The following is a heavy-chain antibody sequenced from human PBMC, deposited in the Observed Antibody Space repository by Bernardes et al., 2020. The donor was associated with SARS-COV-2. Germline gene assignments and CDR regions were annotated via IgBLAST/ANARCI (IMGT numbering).Heavy chain of an antibody. J-gene: IGHJ4*02. CDR3: AKDLVEVAVVRGDFDC. V-gene: IGHV3-23*01. CDR1: AFTFRSYA. Sequence: VGSLILSCAASAFTFRSYAMSWVRQAPGKGLEWVSAISGSGGTTFYADSVKGRFTISRDNSKNTLYLQMNGLRAEDTAVYYCAKDLVEVAVVRGDFDCWGQGALVTVSS. CDR2: ISGSGGTT. D-gene: IGHD3-10*01.